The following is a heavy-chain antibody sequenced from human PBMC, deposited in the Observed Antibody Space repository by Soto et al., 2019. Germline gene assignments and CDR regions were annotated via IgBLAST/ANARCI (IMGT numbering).Heavy chain of an antibody. CDR2: ISGSGGST. Sequence: GESLKISCAASGFTFSSYAMSWVRQAPGKGLEWVSAISGSGGSTYYADSVKGRFTISRDNSKNTLYLQMNSLRAEDTAVYYCAKDLAPDVIVVVTPSVSDVWGQGTTVTVSS. V-gene: IGHV3-23*01. J-gene: IGHJ6*02. D-gene: IGHD3-22*01. CDR1: GFTFSSYA. CDR3: AKDLAPDVIVVVTPSVSDV.